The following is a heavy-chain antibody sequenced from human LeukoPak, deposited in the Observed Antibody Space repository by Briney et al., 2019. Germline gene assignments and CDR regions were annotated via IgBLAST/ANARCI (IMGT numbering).Heavy chain of an antibody. CDR1: GYTFTYYY. CDR2: INPNSGGT. V-gene: IGHV1-2*02. D-gene: IGHD1-26*01. CDR3: AREGPIVGATHLVDY. Sequence: ASVKVSCKAYGYTFTYYYMHWVRQAPGQGLEWMGWINPNSGGTNYAQKFQGRVTMTRDTSISTAYMELSRLRSDDTAVYYCAREGPIVGATHLVDYWGQGTLVTVSS. J-gene: IGHJ4*02.